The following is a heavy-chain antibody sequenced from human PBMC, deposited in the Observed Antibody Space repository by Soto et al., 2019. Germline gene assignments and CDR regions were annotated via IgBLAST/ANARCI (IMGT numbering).Heavy chain of an antibody. J-gene: IGHJ6*02. CDR2: IIPIFGTT. CDR1: GGTFSTYS. Sequence: QVQLVQSGAEVKKPGSSVKVSCKASGGTFSTYSISWVRQAPGQGLEWMGGIIPIFGTTNYAQQLQGRVTITADESMKTAYMELSSLGSEDTAVYYCARAPPYCPGGRCYSGHHYYYYVMDVWGQGTTVTVSS. CDR3: ARAPPYCPGGRCYSGHHYYYYVMDV. V-gene: IGHV1-69*01. D-gene: IGHD2-15*01.